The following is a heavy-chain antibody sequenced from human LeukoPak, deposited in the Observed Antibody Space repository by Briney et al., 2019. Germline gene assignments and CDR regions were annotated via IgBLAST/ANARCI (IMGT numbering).Heavy chain of an antibody. CDR1: GGSFSGYY. V-gene: IGHV4-34*01. Sequence: PSETLSLTCAVYGGSFSGYYWSWIRQPPGKGLEWIGEINHSGSTNYNPSLKSRVTISVDTSKNQFSLKLSSVAAADTAVYYCARRGYDILTGYYSWFDPWGQGTLVTVSS. CDR3: ARRGYDILTGYYSWFDP. CDR2: INHSGST. J-gene: IGHJ5*02. D-gene: IGHD3-9*01.